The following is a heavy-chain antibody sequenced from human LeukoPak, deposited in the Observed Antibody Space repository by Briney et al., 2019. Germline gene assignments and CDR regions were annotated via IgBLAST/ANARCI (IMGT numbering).Heavy chain of an antibody. J-gene: IGHJ5*02. Sequence: PGGSLRLSCTASGLSFSSYNMNWVRQAPGKGPEWVAYITANNTTKYYADSVKGRFTSSKDNAKKSLFLQMISLRAEDTAVYYCAAASAFSSSWRSWGQGTVVTVSS. CDR1: GLSFSSYN. CDR3: AAASAFSSSWRS. D-gene: IGHD6-13*01. CDR2: ITANNTTK. V-gene: IGHV3-48*01.